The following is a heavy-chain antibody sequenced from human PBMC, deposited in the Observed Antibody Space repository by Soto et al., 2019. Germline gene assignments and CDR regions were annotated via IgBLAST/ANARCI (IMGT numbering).Heavy chain of an antibody. V-gene: IGHV3-23*01. D-gene: IGHD6-6*01. Sequence: EVQLLEFGEDLDQPGMPLRLSGAPQGFPLGSLALRGVPRPQGRGRERVSVISGSEDSTYYADPVKGRFTISRDNSKNTLYLQMNSLRAEDTAVYYCAKRSSSSTFDYWGQGTLVTVSS. CDR2: ISGSEDST. CDR3: AKRSSSSTFDY. J-gene: IGHJ4*02. CDR1: GFPLGSLA.